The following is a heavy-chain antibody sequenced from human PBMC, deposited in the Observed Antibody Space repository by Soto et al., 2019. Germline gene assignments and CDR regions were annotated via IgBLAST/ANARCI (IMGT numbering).Heavy chain of an antibody. CDR3: ARDQDLDWNFDY. CDR2: IWYDGSNK. D-gene: IGHD3-9*01. Sequence: QVQLVESGGGVVQPGRSLRLSCAASGFTFSSYGMHWVRQAPGKGLEWVAVIWYDGSNKYYADSVKGRFTISRDNSKNTRYLQMNSLRAEDTAVYYCARDQDLDWNFDYWGQGTLVTVSS. CDR1: GFTFSSYG. V-gene: IGHV3-33*01. J-gene: IGHJ4*02.